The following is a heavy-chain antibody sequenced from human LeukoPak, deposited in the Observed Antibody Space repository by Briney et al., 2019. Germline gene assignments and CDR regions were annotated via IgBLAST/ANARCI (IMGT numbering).Heavy chain of an antibody. J-gene: IGHJ4*02. CDR2: ISGSGSSI. V-gene: IGHV3-11*01. D-gene: IGHD3-22*01. CDR1: GITFSDSY. CDR3: GREGYYESSGYYVGH. Sequence: GGSLRLSCAASGITFSDSYMNWIRQAPGKGLEWVSYISGSGSSINYADSVKGRFTISRGNAKNPLYLQMNSLTAEDTAVYFCGREGYYESSGYYVGHWGQGTLVTVSS.